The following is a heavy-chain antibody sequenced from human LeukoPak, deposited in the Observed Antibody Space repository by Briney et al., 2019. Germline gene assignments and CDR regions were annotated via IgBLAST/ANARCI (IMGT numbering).Heavy chain of an antibody. CDR3: AKTTAGYSSGRYPGWPVDY. D-gene: IGHD6-19*01. CDR2: ISGSGGST. Sequence: GGSLRLSCAASGFTFGSYAMYWVRQAPGKGLEWVSGISGSGGSTFYADSVKGRFTISGDNSENTVHLQMNSLRADDTAVYYCAKTTAGYSSGRYPGWPVDYWGQGTLVTVSS. CDR1: GFTFGSYA. J-gene: IGHJ4*02. V-gene: IGHV3-23*01.